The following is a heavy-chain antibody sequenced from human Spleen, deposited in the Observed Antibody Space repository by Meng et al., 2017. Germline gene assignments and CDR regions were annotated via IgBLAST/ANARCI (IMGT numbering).Heavy chain of an antibody. D-gene: IGHD2-21*02. V-gene: IGHV3-30*04. Sequence: GESLKISCAASGFTFSSYAMRWVRQAPGKGLEWVAVISYDGSNKYYADSVKGRFTISRDNSKNTLYLQMNSLRAEDTAVYYCARAPGGDSYYFDYWGQGTLVTVSS. CDR1: GFTFSSYA. CDR2: ISYDGSNK. CDR3: ARAPGGDSYYFDY. J-gene: IGHJ4*02.